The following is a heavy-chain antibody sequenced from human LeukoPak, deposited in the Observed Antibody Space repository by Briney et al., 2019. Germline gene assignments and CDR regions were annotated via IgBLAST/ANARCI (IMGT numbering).Heavy chain of an antibody. CDR3: VRAGTAARLGMGFDS. Sequence: GGSLRLSCTASDFSFSAYSMNWVRQAPGKGLEWVSTISASDSSSYIYYADSVKGRFTISRDNAKNPLNLQMNSLRVEDTAVYYCVRAGTAARLGMGFDSWGQGTLVTVSS. D-gene: IGHD6-6*01. CDR2: ISASDSSSYI. V-gene: IGHV3-21*01. CDR1: DFSFSAYS. J-gene: IGHJ4*02.